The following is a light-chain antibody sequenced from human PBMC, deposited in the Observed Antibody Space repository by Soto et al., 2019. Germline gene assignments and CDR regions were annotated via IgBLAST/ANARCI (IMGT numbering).Light chain of an antibody. J-gene: IGLJ2*01. CDR3: AAWDDSLNGVV. CDR2: SGN. CDR1: SSNVGSYT. Sequence: QSALTQPPSASGTPGQRVTISCSGSSSNVGSYTVYWYQQLPGTAPKVLIYSGNRRPSGVPARFSGSKSGTSASLAISGLQSEDEADYHCAAWDDSLNGVVFGGGTKLTVL. V-gene: IGLV1-44*01.